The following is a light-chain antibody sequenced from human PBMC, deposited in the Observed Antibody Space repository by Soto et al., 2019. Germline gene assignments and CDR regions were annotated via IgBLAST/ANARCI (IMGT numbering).Light chain of an antibody. J-gene: IGLJ1*01. CDR2: EVS. Sequence: QSALTQPASVSGSPGQSITISCTGTSSDVGGYNYVSWYQQHPDKAPKLMIYEVSNRPSGVSNRFSGSKSGNTASLTTSGLQAEDEADYYCSSYTSSSTLYVFGTGTKVTVL. V-gene: IGLV2-14*01. CDR3: SSYTSSSTLYV. CDR1: SSDVGGYNY.